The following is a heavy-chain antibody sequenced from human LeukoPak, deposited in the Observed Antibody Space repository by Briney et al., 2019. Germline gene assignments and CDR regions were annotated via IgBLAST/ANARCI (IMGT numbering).Heavy chain of an antibody. V-gene: IGHV4-59*01. CDR2: IYYTGNT. Sequence: SETLSLTCTVSGGSISNYYWNWIRQPPGKGLEWIGYIYYTGNTNYNPSLKSRVTISVDTSKNQFSLKLSSVTAADTAVYYCARDRLQLRSWGQGTLVTVSS. CDR3: ARDRLQLRS. J-gene: IGHJ5*02. CDR1: GGSISNYY. D-gene: IGHD1-1*01.